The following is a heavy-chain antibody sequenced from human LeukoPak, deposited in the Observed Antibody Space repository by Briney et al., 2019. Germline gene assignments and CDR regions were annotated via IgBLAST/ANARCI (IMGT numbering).Heavy chain of an antibody. J-gene: IGHJ3*02. CDR2: INAGNGNT. CDR3: ARSRPYYDSSGYYYDRLDAFDI. CDR1: GYTFTSYA. V-gene: IGHV1-3*01. D-gene: IGHD3-22*01. Sequence: GASVKVSCKASGYTFTSYAMHWVRQAPGQRLEWMGWINAGNGNTKYSQKFQGRVTITRDTSASTAYMELSSLRSEDTAVYYCARSRPYYDSSGYYYDRLDAFDIWGQGTMVTVSS.